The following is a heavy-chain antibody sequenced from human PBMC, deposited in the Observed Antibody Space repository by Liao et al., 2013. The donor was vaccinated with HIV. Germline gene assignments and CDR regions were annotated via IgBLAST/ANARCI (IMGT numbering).Heavy chain of an antibody. CDR2: INHSGST. Sequence: QVQLQQWGAGLLKPSETLSLTCAVYGGSFSGYYWSWIRQPPGKGLEWIGEINHSGSTNYNPSLKSRVTISVDTSKNQFSLKLSSVTAADTAVYYCARSIATVRPNWLRPLGPGNPGSPSPQ. J-gene: IGHJ5*02. V-gene: IGHV4-34*01. CDR1: GGSFSGYY. D-gene: IGHD1-26*01. CDR3: ARSIATVRPNWLRP.